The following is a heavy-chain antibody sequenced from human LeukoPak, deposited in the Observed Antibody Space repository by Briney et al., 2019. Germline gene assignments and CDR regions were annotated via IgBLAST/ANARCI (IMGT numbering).Heavy chain of an antibody. CDR3: ARDAEGRLNLLPS. J-gene: IGHJ5*02. V-gene: IGHV1-69*01. CDR2: IIPSFGTV. CDR1: AVTFSTYA. D-gene: IGHD1-26*01. Sequence: ASVKVSCKASAVTFSTYAITWVRQAPGQGLEWMGGIIPSFGTVYYAQKFQGRVTITADESTSTDYMELSSLRSEDTAVYYCARDAEGRLNLLPSWGQGTLVTVSS.